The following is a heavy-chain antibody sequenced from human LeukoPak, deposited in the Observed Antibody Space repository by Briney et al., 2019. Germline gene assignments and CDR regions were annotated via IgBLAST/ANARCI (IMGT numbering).Heavy chain of an antibody. V-gene: IGHV4-59*01. Sequence: SETLSLTCSVSGGSITSYYWSWIRQSPMKGLEWIGSVYDRGTTYYNPSLKSRVTISGDTSKNQLSLRMTYVTTADTAVYFCARDYGGNSGEFDPWGQGTLVTVSS. CDR2: VYDRGTT. D-gene: IGHD4-23*01. CDR3: ARDYGGNSGEFDP. J-gene: IGHJ5*02. CDR1: GGSITSYY.